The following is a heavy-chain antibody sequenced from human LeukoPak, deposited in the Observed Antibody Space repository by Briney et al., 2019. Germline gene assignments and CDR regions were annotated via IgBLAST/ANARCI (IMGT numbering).Heavy chain of an antibody. J-gene: IGHJ4*02. Sequence: ASVKVSCKVSGYTLTELSMHWVRQAPGKGLEWMGGFNPEDGETIYAQKFQGRVTMTEDTSTDTAYMELSSLRSEDTAVYYCATLWEMATIRRDYWGQGTLVTVSS. CDR2: FNPEDGET. CDR3: ATLWEMATIRRDY. CDR1: GYTLTELS. D-gene: IGHD5-24*01. V-gene: IGHV1-24*01.